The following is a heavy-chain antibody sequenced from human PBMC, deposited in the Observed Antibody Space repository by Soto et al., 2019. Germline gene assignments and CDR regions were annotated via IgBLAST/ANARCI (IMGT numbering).Heavy chain of an antibody. J-gene: IGHJ5*02. CDR1: GFTFTNYA. CDR3: AREVGAPSGWLDP. D-gene: IGHD1-26*01. Sequence: GGSLRLSCAASGFTFTNYAMTWVRQTPGKGLEWVSGISASGGLKYYADSVRGRFTVSRDNSKNILYLQMDNLRDEDTALYYCAREVGAPSGWLDPWGQGXQVTVSS. CDR2: ISASGGLK. V-gene: IGHV3-23*01.